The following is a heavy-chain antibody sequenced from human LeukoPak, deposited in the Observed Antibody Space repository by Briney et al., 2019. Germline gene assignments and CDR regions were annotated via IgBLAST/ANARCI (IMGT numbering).Heavy chain of an antibody. CDR2: IYYSGTT. CDR1: NGSIISYY. J-gene: IGHJ5*02. D-gene: IGHD6-19*01. V-gene: IGHV4-59*01. CDR3: ARGVGYGSRNWFDP. Sequence: SETLSLTCNVSNGSIISYYGAWIRQPPGKGLEWIGDIYYSGTTNYNPSLKSRVTISVDTSKNQFSLKLSSVTAADTAVYYCARGVGYGSRNWFDPRGQGTLVTVSS.